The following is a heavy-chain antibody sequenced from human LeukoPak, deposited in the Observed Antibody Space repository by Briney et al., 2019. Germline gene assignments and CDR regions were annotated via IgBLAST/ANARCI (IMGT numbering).Heavy chain of an antibody. J-gene: IGHJ4*02. Sequence: GGSLRLSCAASGFTFSSYAMSWVRQAPGKGLEWVSAISGSGGSTYYADSVKGRFTISRDNAKNSLYLQVNSLRAEDTAVYYCARDGFSSSWYSILWGQGTLVTVSS. V-gene: IGHV3-23*01. D-gene: IGHD6-13*01. CDR1: GFTFSSYA. CDR2: ISGSGGST. CDR3: ARDGFSSSWYSIL.